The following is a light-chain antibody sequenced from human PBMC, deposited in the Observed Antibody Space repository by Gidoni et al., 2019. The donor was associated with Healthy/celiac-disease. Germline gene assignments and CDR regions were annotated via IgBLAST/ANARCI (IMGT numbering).Light chain of an antibody. V-gene: IGKV3-11*01. CDR2: HAS. J-gene: IGKJ2*04. CDR3: QQRSNWPRS. Sequence: EIVLKQSPATLSLSPGERATLSCRASQSVSSYLAWYQQKPGQAPRLLIYHASNRATGIPARFSGSGSGTDFTLTISSLEPEDFAVYYCQQRSNWPRSFXQXTKLEIK. CDR1: QSVSSY.